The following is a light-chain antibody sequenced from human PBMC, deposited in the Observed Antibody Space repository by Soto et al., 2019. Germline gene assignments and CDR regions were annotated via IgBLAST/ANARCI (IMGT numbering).Light chain of an antibody. J-gene: IGKJ1*01. CDR1: QSVSNN. V-gene: IGKV3-15*01. CDR2: DAS. CDR3: QHYTNWPPWT. Sequence: ETVMTQSPATLSVSPGERATLSCRASQSVSNNLAWYQQKAGQAPRLLIYDASTRATGIPARFSGSGSGTEFALTISSLQSEDFAVYYCQHYTNWPPWTFGQGTKVEIK.